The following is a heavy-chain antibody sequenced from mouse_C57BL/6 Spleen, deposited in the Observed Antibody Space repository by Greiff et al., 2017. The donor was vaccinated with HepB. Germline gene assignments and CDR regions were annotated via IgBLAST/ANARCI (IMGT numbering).Heavy chain of an antibody. Sequence: EVQLQQSGPELVKPGASVKISCKASGYSFTDYNMNWVKQSNGKSLEWIGVINPNYGTTSYNQKFKGKATLTVDKSTSTAYMQLNSLTSEDSAVYYCAQGSSYDYAMDYWGQGTSVTVAS. CDR3: AQGSSYDYAMDY. CDR1: GYSFTDYN. V-gene: IGHV1-39*01. D-gene: IGHD1-1*01. J-gene: IGHJ4*01. CDR2: INPNYGTT.